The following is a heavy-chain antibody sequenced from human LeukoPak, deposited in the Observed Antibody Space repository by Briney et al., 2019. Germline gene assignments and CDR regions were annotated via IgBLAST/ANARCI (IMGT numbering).Heavy chain of an antibody. CDR1: GFTFDDYA. V-gene: IGHV3-9*01. CDR2: ISWNSGSI. J-gene: IGHJ4*02. CDR3: AKNYYGSGSGGYFDY. Sequence: GRSLRLSCAASGFTFDDYAMHWVRQAPGKGLEWVSGISWNSGSIGYADSVKGRFTISRDNAKNSLYLQMNSLGAEDTALYYCAKNYYGSGSGGYFDYWGQGTLVTVSS. D-gene: IGHD3-10*01.